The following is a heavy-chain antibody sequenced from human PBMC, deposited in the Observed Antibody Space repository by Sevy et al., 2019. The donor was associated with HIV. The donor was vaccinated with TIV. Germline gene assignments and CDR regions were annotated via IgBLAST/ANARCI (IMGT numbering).Heavy chain of an antibody. CDR1: GFTFSSYA. Sequence: GGSLRLSCAASGFTFSSYAMNWVRQAPGKGLEWVSSISSSSSHIYAADSLKGRFTISRDNANNSLFLQMNSLRAEDTAIYDCACVAADDLDFYYYGMDVWGQGTTVTVSS. D-gene: IGHD6-13*01. CDR3: ACVAADDLDFYYYGMDV. V-gene: IGHV3-21*01. CDR2: ISSSSSHI. J-gene: IGHJ6*02.